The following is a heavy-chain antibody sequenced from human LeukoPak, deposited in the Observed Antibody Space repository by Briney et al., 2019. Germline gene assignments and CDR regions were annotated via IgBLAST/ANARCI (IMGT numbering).Heavy chain of an antibody. J-gene: IGHJ4*02. CDR1: GYSFTSYW. D-gene: IGHD2-15*01. CDR3: ARARYCSGGSCWEGVDYFDY. Sequence: GESLKISCKGSGYSFTSYWIGWVRQMPGKGLEWMGIIYPGDSDTRYSPSFQGQVTISADKSISTAYLQWSSLKASDTAMYYCARARYCSGGSCWEGVDYFDYWGQGTLVTVTS. V-gene: IGHV5-51*01. CDR2: IYPGDSDT.